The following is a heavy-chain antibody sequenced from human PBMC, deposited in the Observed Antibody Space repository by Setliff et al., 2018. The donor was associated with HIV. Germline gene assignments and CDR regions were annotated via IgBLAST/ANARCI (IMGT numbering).Heavy chain of an antibody. Sequence: GGSLRLSCAASGFTFSSYWMSWVRQAPGKGLEWVSAISGSGANTYYADSVKGRFTISRDNSKNTLYLQMNSLRAEDTAVYYCTTEDPWLRFGHWGQGTLVTVSS. J-gene: IGHJ5*02. D-gene: IGHD5-12*01. V-gene: IGHV3-23*01. CDR2: ISGSGANT. CDR3: TTEDPWLRFGH. CDR1: GFTFSSYW.